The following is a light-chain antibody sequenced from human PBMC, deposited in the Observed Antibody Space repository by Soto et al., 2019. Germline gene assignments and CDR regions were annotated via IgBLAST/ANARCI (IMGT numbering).Light chain of an antibody. CDR2: GAS. J-gene: IGKJ4*01. CDR1: QSIANND. CDR3: QQYGSSPALT. Sequence: EIMLTQSPGTLSLSPGERATLSCRASQSIANNDLAWYQQKPGQTPRLLIYGASSRATGISDRFSGSGSGTDFTLTISRLEPEDFAVYYCQQYGSSPALTFGGGTQVEIK. V-gene: IGKV3-20*01.